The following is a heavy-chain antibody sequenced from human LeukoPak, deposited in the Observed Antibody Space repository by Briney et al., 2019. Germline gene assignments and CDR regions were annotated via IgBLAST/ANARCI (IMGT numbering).Heavy chain of an antibody. J-gene: IGHJ4*02. CDR2: ISSSSSYI. CDR3: ARVLSHNWNYDY. Sequence: GGSLRLSCAASGFTFSSYSMNWVRQAPGKGLEWVSSISSSSSYIYYADSVKGRFTISRDNAKNSLYLQMNSLRAEDTAVYYCARVLSHNWNYDYRGQGTLVTVSS. CDR1: GFTFSSYS. V-gene: IGHV3-21*01. D-gene: IGHD1-7*01.